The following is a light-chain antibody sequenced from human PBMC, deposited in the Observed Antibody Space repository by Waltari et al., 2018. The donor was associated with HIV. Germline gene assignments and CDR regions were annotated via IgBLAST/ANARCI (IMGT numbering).Light chain of an antibody. V-gene: IGLV1-40*01. CDR2: GNN. Sequence: QSVLTQPPSVSGAPGPRVTISCTGRRSNIGAGYDVHWYQQLPGTAPKLLIFGNNNRPSGVPDRFSGSKSGTSASLAITGLQAEDEADYYCQSYDSSLSGWVFGGGTKLTVL. CDR1: RSNIGAGYD. J-gene: IGLJ3*02. CDR3: QSYDSSLSGWV.